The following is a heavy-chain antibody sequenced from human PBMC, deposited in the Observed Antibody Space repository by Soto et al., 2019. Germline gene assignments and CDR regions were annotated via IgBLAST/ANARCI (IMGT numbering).Heavy chain of an antibody. D-gene: IGHD3-10*01. CDR3: VRDLNGSGDY. V-gene: IGHV4-59*01. J-gene: IGHJ4*02. CDR1: GGSTTSDD. Sequence: PSEILSLTLSVSGGSTTSDDWSWILQPPGKGLEWLGYIFHILGAKYNPSLGSRGTISLDTSKNQLSLSLRSVTAADTAIYFCVRDLNGSGDYWGQGTLVTVSS. CDR2: IFHILGA.